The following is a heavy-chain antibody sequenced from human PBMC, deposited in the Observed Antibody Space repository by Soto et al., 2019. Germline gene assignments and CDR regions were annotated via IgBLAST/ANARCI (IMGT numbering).Heavy chain of an antibody. CDR2: ISGRGDDT. CDR3: ARAQPTYSSSYFDY. CDR1: GFTFSSYA. V-gene: IGHV3-23*01. D-gene: IGHD3-22*01. Sequence: EVQLLESGGDLVQPGGSLRLSCAASGFTFSSYAMSRVRQAPGKGLEWVSTISGRGDDTYYTDSVKGRFTISRDNSKNTLYVHMNSLRAEDTAVYYCARAQPTYSSSYFDYWGQGTLVTVSS. J-gene: IGHJ4*02.